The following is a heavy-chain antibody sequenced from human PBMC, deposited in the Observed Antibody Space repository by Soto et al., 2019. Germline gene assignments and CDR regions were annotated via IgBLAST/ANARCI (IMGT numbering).Heavy chain of an antibody. CDR3: ARHGFYYASGNGFDS. Sequence: SETLSLTCSVSGDSISSSSYYWGWIRQPPGAGLEWIGNIHYSRKTYYNPSLKSRVTISVDTSKNQFSLKLSSVTAADTALYYCARHGFYYASGNGFDSWGQGTLVTVSS. D-gene: IGHD3-10*01. CDR1: GDSISSSSYY. J-gene: IGHJ5*01. CDR2: IHYSRKT. V-gene: IGHV4-39*01.